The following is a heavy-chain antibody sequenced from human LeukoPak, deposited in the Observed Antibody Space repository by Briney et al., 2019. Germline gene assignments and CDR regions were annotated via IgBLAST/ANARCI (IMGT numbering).Heavy chain of an antibody. Sequence: SETLSLTCTVSGGSIDSRSYCWDWIRQASGKGLEWIGTIYHSGSTEYNPSLKSRVAIFVDTSKNQFSLILHSVAAADTAVYYCARRSEFDNTHYHYFDYWGQGALVTVSS. J-gene: IGHJ4*02. CDR3: ARRSEFDNTHYHYFDY. D-gene: IGHD2-15*01. CDR1: GGSIDSRSYC. CDR2: IYHSGST. V-gene: IGHV4-39*01.